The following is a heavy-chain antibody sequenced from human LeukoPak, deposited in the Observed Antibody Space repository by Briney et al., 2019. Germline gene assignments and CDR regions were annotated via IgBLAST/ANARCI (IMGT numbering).Heavy chain of an antibody. Sequence: GASVKVSCKASGGTFSSYAISWVRQAPGQGLEWMGGIIPVFGTPNYAQKFQGRVTITADKSTRTAYMELNSLRSEDTAVYYCAKGGRGFGEFDYYFYMDVWGKGTTVTVSS. CDR2: IIPVFGTP. J-gene: IGHJ6*03. D-gene: IGHD3-10*01. CDR3: AKGGRGFGEFDYYFYMDV. CDR1: GGTFSSYA. V-gene: IGHV1-69*06.